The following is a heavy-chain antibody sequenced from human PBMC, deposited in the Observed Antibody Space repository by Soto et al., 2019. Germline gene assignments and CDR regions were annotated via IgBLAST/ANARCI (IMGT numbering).Heavy chain of an antibody. V-gene: IGHV5-10-1*01. D-gene: IGHD3-22*01. CDR3: ARQIYDSDTGPNFQYYFDS. CDR1: GYSFAGYW. J-gene: IGHJ4*02. CDR2: IDPSDSQT. Sequence: GESLKISCQGSGYSFAGYWITWVRQKPGKGLEWMGRIDPSDSQTYYSPSFRGHVTISVTKSITTVFLQWSSLRASDTAMYYCARQIYDSDTGPNFQYYFDSWGQGTPVTVSS.